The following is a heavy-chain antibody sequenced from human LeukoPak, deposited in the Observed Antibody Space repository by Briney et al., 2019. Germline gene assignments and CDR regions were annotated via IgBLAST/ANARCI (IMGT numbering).Heavy chain of an antibody. CDR2: IIRVFSKE. Sequence: ASVKVSCMASVGTFSSYALSWVRQAPGRGRGWMGRIIRVFSKEKYAQKFQGRVTINKDESTITAYMELSSLRSEDTAVYYCARDHTGGSYPFDYWGQGTLVTVSS. J-gene: IGHJ4*02. D-gene: IGHD1-26*01. V-gene: IGHV1-69*05. CDR3: ARDHTGGSYPFDY. CDR1: VGTFSSYA.